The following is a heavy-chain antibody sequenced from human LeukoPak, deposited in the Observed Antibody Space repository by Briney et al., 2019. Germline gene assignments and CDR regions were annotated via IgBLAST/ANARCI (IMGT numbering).Heavy chain of an antibody. CDR1: GFTFSNAW. Sequence: GGSLRLSCAASGFTFSNAWMSWVRQAPGKGLEWVGRIKSKTDGGTTDYAAPVKGRFTISRDDSENTLYLQMNSLKTEDTAVYYCTTAATVTTLDYWGQGTLVTVSS. D-gene: IGHD4-17*01. CDR2: IKSKTDGGTT. V-gene: IGHV3-15*01. J-gene: IGHJ4*02. CDR3: TTAATVTTLDY.